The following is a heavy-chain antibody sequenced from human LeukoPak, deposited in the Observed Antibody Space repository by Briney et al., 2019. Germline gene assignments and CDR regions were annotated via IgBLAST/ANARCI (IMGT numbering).Heavy chain of an antibody. V-gene: IGHV3-9*01. J-gene: IGHJ4*02. CDR1: GFTLDDYA. CDR2: ISWKSGSI. D-gene: IGHD6-19*01. CDR3: AKVLPSGWYGGEFDY. Sequence: GGSLRLSCAASGFTLDDYAMHWVRQAPGKGLEWGSGISWKSGSIGYADSVKGRFTISRDNAKNSLYLQMNSLRAEATALYYCAKVLPSGWYGGEFDYWGQGTLVTVSS.